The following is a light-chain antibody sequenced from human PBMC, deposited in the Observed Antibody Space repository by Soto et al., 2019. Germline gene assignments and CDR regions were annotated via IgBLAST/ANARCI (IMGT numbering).Light chain of an antibody. J-gene: IGKJ5*01. V-gene: IGKV3D-15*01. CDR3: QQYNNWPIT. CDR2: GAS. Sequence: EIVSTQSPGTLSLSPGERATLSCRASQSVNNDYLAWYQQKPGQAPRLLIYGASSRATGIPDRFSGSGSGTEFTLTISSLQSEDFAVYYCQQYNNWPITFGQGTRLEIK. CDR1: QSVNND.